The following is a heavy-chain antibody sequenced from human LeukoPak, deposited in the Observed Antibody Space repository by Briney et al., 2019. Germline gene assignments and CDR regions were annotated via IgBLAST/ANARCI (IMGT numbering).Heavy chain of an antibody. CDR1: GFTFSNYW. CDR2: IKEDGSEK. J-gene: IGHJ4*02. D-gene: IGHD2-15*01. CDR3: ARTSPGYCSGGSCYGGY. V-gene: IGHV3-7*01. Sequence: GGSLRLSCAASGFTFSNYWMSWVRQAPEKGLEWVANIKEDGSEKYYVESVEGRFTISRDNAKTSLYLQMNSLRAEDTAVYYCARTSPGYCSGGSCYGGYWGQGTLVTVSS.